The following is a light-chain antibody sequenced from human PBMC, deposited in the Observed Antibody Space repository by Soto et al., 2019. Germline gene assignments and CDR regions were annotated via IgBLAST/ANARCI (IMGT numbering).Light chain of an antibody. CDR3: QQYGSSPWT. CDR2: GAS. V-gene: IGKV3-20*01. CDR1: QSVSSSY. Sequence: EIVVTQSPGTLSLSPWERATLSCRASQSVSSSYLAWYQQKPGQAPRLLIYGASSRATGIPDRFSGSGSGTDFTLTISRLEPADFAVYYCQQYGSSPWTFGQGTKVDIK. J-gene: IGKJ1*01.